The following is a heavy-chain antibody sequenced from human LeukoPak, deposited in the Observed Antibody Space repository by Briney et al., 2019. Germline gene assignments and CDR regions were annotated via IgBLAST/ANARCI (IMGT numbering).Heavy chain of an antibody. CDR2: INHSGST. CDR3: ARGVAAAGSRSWFDP. D-gene: IGHD6-13*01. CDR1: GGSFSGYY. J-gene: IGHJ5*02. V-gene: IGHV4-34*01. Sequence: SETLSLTCAVYGGSFSGYYWSWIRQPPGKGLEWIGEINHSGSTNYNPSLKSRVTISVDTSKNQFSLKLGSVTAADTAVYYCARGVAAAGSRSWFDPWGQGTLVTVSS.